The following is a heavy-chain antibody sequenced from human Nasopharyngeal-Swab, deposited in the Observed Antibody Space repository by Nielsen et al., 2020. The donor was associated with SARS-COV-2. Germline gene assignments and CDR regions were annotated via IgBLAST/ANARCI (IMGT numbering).Heavy chain of an antibody. D-gene: IGHD2-15*01. J-gene: IGHJ4*02. CDR1: GFTVSSNY. V-gene: IGHV3-73*01. CDR3: TRCGGSCYTGKDY. Sequence: ETLSLTCAASGFTVSSNYMSWVRQASGKGLEWVGRIRSKGNSYATEYAASVEGRFTISRDDSKNTAYLQMNSLITEDTAVYYCTRCGGSCYTGKDYWGQGTLVTVSS. CDR2: IRSKGNSYAT.